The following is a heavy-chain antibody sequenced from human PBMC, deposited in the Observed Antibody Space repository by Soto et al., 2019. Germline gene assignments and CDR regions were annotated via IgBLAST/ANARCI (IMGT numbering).Heavy chain of an antibody. CDR1: GYTFTSYG. Sequence: AASVKVSCKASGYTFTSYGISWVRQAPGQGLEWMGWISAYNGNTNYAQKLQGRVTMTTDTSTSTAYMELRSLRSDDTAVYYCARVSGAPRGYYYYGMDVWGQGTTVTVSS. CDR2: ISAYNGNT. CDR3: ARVSGAPRGYYYYGMDV. D-gene: IGHD3-10*01. V-gene: IGHV1-18*01. J-gene: IGHJ6*02.